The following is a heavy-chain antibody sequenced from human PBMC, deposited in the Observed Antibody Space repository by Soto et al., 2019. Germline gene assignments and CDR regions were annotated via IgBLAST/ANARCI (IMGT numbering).Heavy chain of an antibody. CDR3: AREIVTAGGNNYFDP. J-gene: IGHJ5*02. CDR1: GGTVASSHW. CDR2: VYHTGDT. V-gene: IGHV4-4*02. D-gene: IGHD2-21*02. Sequence: QVQLQESGPRLVKPSGSLSLTCGVSGGTVASSHWWSWVRQSPGGGLEWIGNVYHTGDTNFNPSLQSRVTLSVDKSNNQFSLRLNSLTAADTAVYFCAREIVTAGGNNYFDPWGPGTLGTVSS.